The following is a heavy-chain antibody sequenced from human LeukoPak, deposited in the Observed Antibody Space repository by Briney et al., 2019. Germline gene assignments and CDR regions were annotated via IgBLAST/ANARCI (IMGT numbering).Heavy chain of an antibody. Sequence: ASVKVSCKPSGGTPLGFAFSWVRPAPRQGLEWMGHIIPLFGASTTAKKFQGRVTITTDDYTNTVYMELNSLTSDDKDAYYCARDRARAAAGTWGWFDPWGQGTLVTVSS. CDR3: ARDRARAAAGTWGWFDP. D-gene: IGHD6-13*01. CDR1: GGTPLGFA. CDR2: IIPLFGAS. V-gene: IGHV1-69*05. J-gene: IGHJ5*02.